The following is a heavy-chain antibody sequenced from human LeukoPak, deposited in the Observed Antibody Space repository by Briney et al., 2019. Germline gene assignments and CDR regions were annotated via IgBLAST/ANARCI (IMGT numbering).Heavy chain of an antibody. J-gene: IGHJ4*02. V-gene: IGHV3-15*01. CDR3: TPVMVEDRGF. Sequence: GGSLRLSCAASGFIFNKAWMSWVRQAPGKGPEWVGRIKSNNDGGTTDYASPVEGRFIISRDDSKNTIYLQMNRLIIDDTAIYYCTPVMVEDRGFWGQGTLVTVSS. D-gene: IGHD2-21*01. CDR1: GFIFNKAW. CDR2: IKSNNDGGTT.